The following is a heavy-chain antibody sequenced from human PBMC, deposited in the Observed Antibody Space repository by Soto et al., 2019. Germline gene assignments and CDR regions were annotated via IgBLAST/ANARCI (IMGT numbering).Heavy chain of an antibody. V-gene: IGHV2-70*01. CDR3: ARMRHSSGWYPHFDY. Sequence: SGPTLVNPTQTLTLTCTFSGFSLSTSGMCVSWIRQPPGKALEWLALIDWDDDKYYSTSLKTRLTISKDTSKNQVVLTMTNMDPVDTATYYCARMRHSSGWYPHFDYWGQGTLVTVSS. CDR1: GFSLSTSGMC. J-gene: IGHJ4*02. CDR2: IDWDDDK. D-gene: IGHD6-19*01.